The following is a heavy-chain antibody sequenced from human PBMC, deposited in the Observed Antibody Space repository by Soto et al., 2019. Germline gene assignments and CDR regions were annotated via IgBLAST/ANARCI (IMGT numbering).Heavy chain of an antibody. CDR2: ISANGQGI. D-gene: IGHD2-2*01. Sequence: GGSLRLSCTASGFTFTYYAFSWVRQAPGKGLEWVSAISANGQGIYYADSVRGRFTISRDNSKNTVFLHMDSLRAEDTAVYYCAKDRDYPRDQFHYWGQGTLVTSPQ. CDR1: GFTFTYYA. J-gene: IGHJ4*02. CDR3: AKDRDYPRDQFHY. V-gene: IGHV3-23*01.